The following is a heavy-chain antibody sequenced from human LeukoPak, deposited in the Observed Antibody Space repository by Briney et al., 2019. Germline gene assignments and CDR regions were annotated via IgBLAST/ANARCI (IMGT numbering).Heavy chain of an antibody. CDR2: IYSGGHT. Sequence: PGGSLRLSCAASGFTVSSNYMSWVRQAPGKGLEWVSIIYSGGHTYYADSVKGRFTISRDNSKNTLYLQMDSLRAEDTAMYYCATRRPDYGDNRPFLDIWGQGTMVTVSS. CDR3: ATRRPDYGDNRPFLDI. CDR1: GFTVSSNY. J-gene: IGHJ3*02. V-gene: IGHV3-66*01. D-gene: IGHD4-17*01.